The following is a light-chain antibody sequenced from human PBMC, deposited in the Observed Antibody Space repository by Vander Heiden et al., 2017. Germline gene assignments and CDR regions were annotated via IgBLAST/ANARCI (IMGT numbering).Light chain of an antibody. Sequence: DLHMTQSPSSLSASVGDRVTITCRASQFVSNDLNWYQQKPGKAPKLLIYDASTLQSGVPSRFSGSGSGTDFTLTISRLQPEDFATYYCQQSDSIPFTFGHGTKVDI. V-gene: IGKV1-39*01. CDR1: QFVSND. J-gene: IGKJ3*01. CDR3: QQSDSIPFT. CDR2: DAS.